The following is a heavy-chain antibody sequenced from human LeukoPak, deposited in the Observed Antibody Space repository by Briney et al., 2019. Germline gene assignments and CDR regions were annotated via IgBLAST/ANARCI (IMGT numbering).Heavy chain of an antibody. V-gene: IGHV1-2*02. J-gene: IGHJ4*02. CDR2: INPNSGAT. CDR3: AREGREFGPHKLAGFDY. D-gene: IGHD3-10*01. CDR1: GYTFTGYY. Sequence: ASVKVSCKTSGYTFTGYYMHWVRQAPGQGLEWMGWINPNSGATNYVQEFQGRVTMTRDTSISTAYMDLSGLRSDDTAIFYCAREGREFGPHKLAGFDYWGQGTLVTVSS.